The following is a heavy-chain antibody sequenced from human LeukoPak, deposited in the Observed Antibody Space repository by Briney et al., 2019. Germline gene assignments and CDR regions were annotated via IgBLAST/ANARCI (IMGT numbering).Heavy chain of an antibody. V-gene: IGHV1-69*05. D-gene: IGHD2-15*01. CDR2: IIPIFGTA. J-gene: IGHJ6*02. CDR1: GGTFSSYA. Sequence: ASVKVSCKASGGTFSSYAISWVRQAPGQGLEWMGGIIPIFGTANYAQKFQGRVTITTDESTSTAYMELSSLRSEDTAVYYCVSPSNAGGLNYYYYGMDVWGQGTTVTVSS. CDR3: VSPSNAGGLNYYYYGMDV.